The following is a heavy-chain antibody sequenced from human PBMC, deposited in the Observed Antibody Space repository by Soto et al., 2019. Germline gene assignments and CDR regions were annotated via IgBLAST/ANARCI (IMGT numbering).Heavy chain of an antibody. V-gene: IGHV1-18*04. J-gene: IGHJ5*02. CDR1: GYTFTTYG. CDR3: YRTGTTRDDP. CDR2: ISAYNGNT. Sequence: QIQLVQSGDEVKMPGASVKVSCKASGYTFTTYGFNWVRQAPGQGLEWMGWISAYNGNTNYAQKLQGRVTMTTDTSTSTAYMELRSLRSDDTAVYYCYRTGTTRDDPWGQGTLVTVSS. D-gene: IGHD1-7*01.